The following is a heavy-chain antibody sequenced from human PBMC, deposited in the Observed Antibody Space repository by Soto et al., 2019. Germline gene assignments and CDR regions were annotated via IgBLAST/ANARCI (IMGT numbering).Heavy chain of an antibody. J-gene: IGHJ6*02. CDR3: LSTQKGTYTGMDV. CDR2: INGGSGKT. D-gene: IGHD2-15*01. V-gene: IGHV1-3*01. Sequence: QVQLVQSGAEVKKPGASVKVSCKASGYIFTNYDMHWVRQAPGQGLEWMGWINGGSGKTKYSQKFPDSVAITRDTSASTAYMELSSLKPEDTDIYYCLSTQKGTYTGMDVWGQGTTVTVSS. CDR1: GYIFTNYD.